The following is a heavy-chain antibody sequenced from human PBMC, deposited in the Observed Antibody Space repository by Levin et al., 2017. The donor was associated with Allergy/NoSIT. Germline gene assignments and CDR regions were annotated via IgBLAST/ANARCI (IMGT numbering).Heavy chain of an antibody. V-gene: IGHV3-15*01. CDR3: TSEAVTTG. CDR1: GFTFSNAW. D-gene: IGHD4-17*01. CDR2: IKTKTDGGTT. Sequence: ETLSLTCAASGFTFSNAWMSWVRQAPGKGLEWVGRIKTKTDGGTTDYAAPVKGRFTISRDDSENTLYLQMNSLKTEDTALYYCTSEAVTTGWGPGTLVTGSS. J-gene: IGHJ4*02.